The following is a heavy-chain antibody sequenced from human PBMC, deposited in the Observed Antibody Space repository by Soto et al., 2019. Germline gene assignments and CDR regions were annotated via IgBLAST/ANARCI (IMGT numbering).Heavy chain of an antibody. D-gene: IGHD3-22*01. V-gene: IGHV3-74*01. CDR3: VRGYDSSGYH. J-gene: IGHJ4*02. CDR2: INSDGSST. Sequence: EVQLVESGGGLVQPGGSLRLSCAASGFTFSTYWMHWVRQAPGKGLVWVSRINSDGSSTAYADSVKGRFTISRDHAKSTLYLQMNSLRDEDTAVYYCVRGYDSSGYHWGQGTLVTVSS. CDR1: GFTFSTYW.